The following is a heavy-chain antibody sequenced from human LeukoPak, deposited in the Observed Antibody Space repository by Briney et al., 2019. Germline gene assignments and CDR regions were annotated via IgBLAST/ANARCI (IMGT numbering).Heavy chain of an antibody. CDR1: GFTFSSYG. CDR2: ISYDGSNK. CDR3: AKDLAAAAGTNLGY. V-gene: IGHV3-30*18. Sequence: PGRSLRLSCAAPGFTFSSYGMHWVRQTPGKGLEWVAVISYDGSNKYYADSVKGRFTISRDNSKNTLYLQMNSLRAEDTAVYYCAKDLAAAAGTNLGYWGQGTLVTVSS. D-gene: IGHD6-13*01. J-gene: IGHJ4*02.